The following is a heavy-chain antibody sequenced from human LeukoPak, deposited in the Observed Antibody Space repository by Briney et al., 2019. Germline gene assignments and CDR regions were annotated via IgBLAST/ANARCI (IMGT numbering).Heavy chain of an antibody. CDR2: INSDESTI. J-gene: IGHJ4*02. CDR1: GFTFSSYW. D-gene: IGHD4-23*01. V-gene: IGHV3-74*01. Sequence: GGSLRLSCAASGFTFSSYWMHWVRQAPGKGLVWVSRINSDESTINYADSVKGRFTISRDNAENTLYLQMNSLRGEDTAVYYCASGYSSDYGGNAYWGQGTLVTVSS. CDR3: ASGYSSDYGGNAY.